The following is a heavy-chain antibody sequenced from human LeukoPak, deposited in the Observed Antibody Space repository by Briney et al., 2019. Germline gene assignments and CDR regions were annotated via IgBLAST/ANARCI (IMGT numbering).Heavy chain of an antibody. CDR3: AKDQGAYYYDSSGYYAGDY. Sequence: GGSLTLSCAAPGFTFSSYGMHWGRQAPGKGLEWVAVIACNGSNKYYGDSVKGRFTISRDNSQNTLYLQMNSLRAEDTAVFYCAKDQGAYYYDSSGYYAGDYWRQGPLVSVS. CDR2: IACNGSNK. V-gene: IGHV3-30*18. CDR1: GFTFSSYG. D-gene: IGHD3-22*01. J-gene: IGHJ4*02.